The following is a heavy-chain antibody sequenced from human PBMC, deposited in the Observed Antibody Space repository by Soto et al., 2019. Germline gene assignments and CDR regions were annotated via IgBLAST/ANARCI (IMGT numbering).Heavy chain of an antibody. CDR3: ARDAAAMVTHYYFDS. D-gene: IGHD5-18*01. J-gene: IGHJ4*02. V-gene: IGHV3-33*01. Sequence: GGSLRLSCAASGFTFSSYGMHWVRQAPGKGLEWVAVIWYDGSNKYYADSVKGRFTISRDNSKNTLYLQMNSLRAEDTAVYYCARDAAAMVTHYYFDSWGQGTLVTVSS. CDR1: GFTFSSYG. CDR2: IWYDGSNK.